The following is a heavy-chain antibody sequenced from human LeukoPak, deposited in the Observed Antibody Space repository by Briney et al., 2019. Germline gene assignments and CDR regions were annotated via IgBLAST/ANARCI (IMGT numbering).Heavy chain of an antibody. D-gene: IGHD4-17*01. CDR3: ARASINGDELGAFDI. CDR1: GFTFSSYA. Sequence: PGGSLRLSCAASGFTFSSYAMNWVRQAPGKGLEWVSSISGSGGYTYYADSVKGRSTISRDNIKNTLYLQMNSLRAEDTAVYYCARASINGDELGAFDIWGQGTMVTVSS. CDR2: ISGSGGYT. J-gene: IGHJ3*02. V-gene: IGHV3-23*01.